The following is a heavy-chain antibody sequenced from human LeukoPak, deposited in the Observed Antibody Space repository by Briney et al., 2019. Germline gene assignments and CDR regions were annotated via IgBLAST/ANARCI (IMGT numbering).Heavy chain of an antibody. CDR1: GGSISSYY. Sequence: SETLSLTRTVSGGSISSYYWSWIRQPPGKGLEWIGYIYYSGSTNYNPSLKSRVTISVDTSKNQFSLKLSSVTAADTAVYYCARAVAGINYYYYMDVWGKGTTVTISS. V-gene: IGHV4-59*01. CDR2: IYYSGST. D-gene: IGHD6-19*01. J-gene: IGHJ6*03. CDR3: ARAVAGINYYYYMDV.